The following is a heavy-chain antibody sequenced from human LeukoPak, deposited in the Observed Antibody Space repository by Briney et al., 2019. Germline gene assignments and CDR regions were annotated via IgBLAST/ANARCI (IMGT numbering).Heavy chain of an antibody. CDR2: IYHTGST. D-gene: IGHD6-13*01. CDR1: GGSFSSTNW. CDR3: ARDSDEYSSSWYIRY. Sequence: SETLSLTCTVSGGSFSSTNWWNWVRRPPGKGLEWIGEIYHTGSTSYNPSLQSRVTISIDKSKNQFSLNLRSVTAADTAVYYCARDSDEYSSSWYIRYWGQGTLVTVSS. J-gene: IGHJ4*02. V-gene: IGHV4-4*02.